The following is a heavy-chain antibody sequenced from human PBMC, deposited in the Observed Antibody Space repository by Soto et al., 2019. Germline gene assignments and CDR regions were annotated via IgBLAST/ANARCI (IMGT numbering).Heavy chain of an antibody. V-gene: IGHV4-31*03. CDR2: LYYSGST. Sequence: SETLSLTCTVSGGSVSSGGYYWSWIRQHPGKGLEWIGYLYYSGSTYYNPSLKSRVTISVDTSKNQFSLTLSSVTAADTAVYYCALRSMAVVPEYWGQGTLVTVSS. D-gene: IGHD3-22*01. CDR3: ALRSMAVVPEY. CDR1: GGSVSSGGYY. J-gene: IGHJ4*02.